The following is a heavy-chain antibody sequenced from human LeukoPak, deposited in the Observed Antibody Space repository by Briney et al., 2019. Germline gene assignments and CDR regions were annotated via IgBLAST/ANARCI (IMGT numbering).Heavy chain of an antibody. J-gene: IGHJ6*02. V-gene: IGHV1-18*04. CDR2: ISAYNGNT. CDR3: ARGLDRRYCSSTSCYKLAIYYYYGMDV. CDR1: GYTFTGYY. Sequence: ASVKVSCKASGYTFTGYYMHWVRQAPGQGLEWMGWISAYNGNTNYAQKLQGRVTMTTDTSTSTAYMELRSLRSDDTAVYYCARGLDRRYCSSTSCYKLAIYYYYGMDVWGQGTTVTVSS. D-gene: IGHD2-2*02.